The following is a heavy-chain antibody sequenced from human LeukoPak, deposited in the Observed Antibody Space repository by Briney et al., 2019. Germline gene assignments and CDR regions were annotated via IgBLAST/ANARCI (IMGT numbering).Heavy chain of an antibody. CDR2: ISDSGSA. CDR1: GGSISNYY. J-gene: IGHJ4*02. Sequence: PSETLSLTCTVSGGSISNYYWTWIRHPPGKGLEWVGHISDSGSANYNPSLKSRVTISGDTSKNQVSLNLGSVTAADTAVYYCARYLSSGLDYWGQGTLVTVSS. D-gene: IGHD3-10*01. V-gene: IGHV4-59*01. CDR3: ARYLSSGLDY.